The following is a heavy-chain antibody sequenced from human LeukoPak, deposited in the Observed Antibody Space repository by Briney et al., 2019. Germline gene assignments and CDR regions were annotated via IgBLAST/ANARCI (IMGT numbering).Heavy chain of an antibody. V-gene: IGHV3-74*01. CDR3: SSKRYSSGWYEV. Sequence: PGGSLRLSCAASGFTFSSYWMHWVRQVPGKGLVWVARINSDGSTTNYADSVKGRFTISRDNAKNTLYLHMNSLTAKDTAVYYFSSKRYSSGWYEVWGQGTLVTVSS. CDR2: INSDGSTT. D-gene: IGHD6-19*01. J-gene: IGHJ4*02. CDR1: GFTFSSYW.